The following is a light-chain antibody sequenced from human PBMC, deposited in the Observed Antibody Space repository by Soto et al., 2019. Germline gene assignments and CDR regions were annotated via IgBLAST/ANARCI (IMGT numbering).Light chain of an antibody. CDR3: QQYTKWPPLT. CDR1: QSVSYN. CDR2: GAS. J-gene: IGKJ4*01. Sequence: EVVMTQSPATLSVSPGERATLSCRASQSVSYNLAWYQQRPGQAPRLLIYGASTRATGIPTRFSGSGSGTEFTLTISSLQSEAFAVYYCQQYTKWPPLTFGGGTRVDIK. V-gene: IGKV3-15*01.